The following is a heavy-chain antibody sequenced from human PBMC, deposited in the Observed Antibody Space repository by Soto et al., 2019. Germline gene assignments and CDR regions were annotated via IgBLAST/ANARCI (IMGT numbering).Heavy chain of an antibody. V-gene: IGHV4-39*01. CDR2: IYDRGST. CDR3: ARHGYTSGRTYFDY. D-gene: IGHD6-19*01. Sequence: PSETLSLTCTVSGGSICSSSYYWCWIRQPPGKGLEWIGSIYDRGSTYSNPSLKSRLTTSLDTSKNQFSLKLTSVTAADTAVYYCARHGYTSGRTYFDYWGQGTLVTVSS. CDR1: GGSICSSSYY. J-gene: IGHJ4*02.